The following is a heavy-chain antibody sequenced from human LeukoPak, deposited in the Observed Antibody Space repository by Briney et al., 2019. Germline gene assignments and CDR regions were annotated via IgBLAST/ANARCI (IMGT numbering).Heavy chain of an antibody. J-gene: IGHJ4*02. V-gene: IGHV1-2*02. CDR3: ARETNDFWSGFDY. Sequence: ASVKVSCKASGYTFTGYYMHWVRQAPGQGLEWMGWINPNSGGTNYAQKFQGRVTMTRGTSISTAYMELSRLRSDDTAVYYCARETNDFWSGFDYWGQGTLVTVSS. CDR2: INPNSGGT. D-gene: IGHD3-3*01. CDR1: GYTFTGYY.